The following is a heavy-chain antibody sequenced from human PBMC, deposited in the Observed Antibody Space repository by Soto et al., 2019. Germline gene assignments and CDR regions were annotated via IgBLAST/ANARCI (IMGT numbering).Heavy chain of an antibody. Sequence: ASVKVSCKASGYTFTSYDINWVRQATGQGLEWMGWMNPNSGNTGYAQKFQGRVTMTRNTSISTAYMELSSLRSEDTAVYYCASSLRFLEWLLSVGGYFDYWGQGTLVTVSS. CDR3: ASSLRFLEWLLSVGGYFDY. CDR1: GYTFTSYD. CDR2: MNPNSGNT. V-gene: IGHV1-8*01. J-gene: IGHJ4*02. D-gene: IGHD3-3*01.